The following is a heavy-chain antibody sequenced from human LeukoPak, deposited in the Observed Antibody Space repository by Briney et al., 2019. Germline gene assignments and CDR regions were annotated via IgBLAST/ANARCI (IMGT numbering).Heavy chain of an antibody. CDR1: GFTFSSYS. CDR3: AREPLYGSGSYYFDY. CDR2: ISSSSSYI. D-gene: IGHD3-10*01. Sequence: AGGSLRLSCAASGFTFSSYSMNWVRQAQGKGLEWVSSISSSSSYIYYADSVKGRFTISRDNAKNSLYLQMNSLRAEDTAVYYCAREPLYGSGSYYFDYWGQGTLATVSS. V-gene: IGHV3-21*01. J-gene: IGHJ4*02.